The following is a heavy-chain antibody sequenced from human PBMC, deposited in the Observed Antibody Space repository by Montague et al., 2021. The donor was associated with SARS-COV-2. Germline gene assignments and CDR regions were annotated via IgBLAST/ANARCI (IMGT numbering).Heavy chain of an antibody. V-gene: IGHV6-1*01. J-gene: IGHJ4*02. D-gene: IGHD6-19*01. CDR3: VRYSGWFYFDF. CDR2: TYYRSKWYS. Sequence: CAISGDSVSSNSVAWSWLRQSPSRGLEWLGRTYYRSKWYSDYAPSVRGLLTVNPDASKNEFSLELNYVTPEDTAVYYCVRYSGWFYFDFWGQGTLVTVSS. CDR1: GDSVSSNSVA.